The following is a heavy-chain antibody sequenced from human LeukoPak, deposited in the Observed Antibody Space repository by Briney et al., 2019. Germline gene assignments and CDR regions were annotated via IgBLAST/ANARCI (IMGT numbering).Heavy chain of an antibody. V-gene: IGHV5-51*01. CDR2: IYPVDSDT. CDR3: ARLKAAAGNRWGFMGAFDI. D-gene: IGHD6-13*01. J-gene: IGHJ3*02. CDR1: GCSFTSYW. Sequence: GESLKISCKGSGCSFTSYWSGWVRQMPGKGLEWMGIIYPVDSDTRYSPSFQGEVTISADKSISTAYLQWSSLKASDTAMYYCARLKAAAGNRWGFMGAFDIWGQGTMVTVSS.